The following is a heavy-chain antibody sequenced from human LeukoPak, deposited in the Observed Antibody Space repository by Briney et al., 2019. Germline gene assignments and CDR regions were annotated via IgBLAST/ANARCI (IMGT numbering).Heavy chain of an antibody. V-gene: IGHV1-69*13. CDR2: IIPIFGTA. D-gene: IGHD3-22*01. J-gene: IGHJ3*02. CDR3: ARGRNRRNYYDSSGYYSGAFDI. CDR1: GGTFSSYA. Sequence: PVKVSCKASGGTFSSYAISWVRQAPGQGLEWMGGIIPIFGTANYAQKFQGRVTITADESTSTAYMELSSLRSEDTAVYYCARGRNRRNYYDSSGYYSGAFDIWGQGTMVTVSS.